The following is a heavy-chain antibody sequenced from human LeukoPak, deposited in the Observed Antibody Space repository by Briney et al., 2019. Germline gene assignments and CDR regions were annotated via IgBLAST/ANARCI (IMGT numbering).Heavy chain of an antibody. CDR3: ARLGGSYITYYYYYYMDV. CDR1: GGSFSGYY. CDR2: INHSGST. V-gene: IGHV4-34*01. J-gene: IGHJ6*03. D-gene: IGHD1-26*01. Sequence: SETLSLTCAVYGGSFSGYYWSWIRQPPGKGLEWIGEINHSGSTNYNPSLKSRVTISVDTSKNQFSLKLSSVTAADTAVYYCARLGGSYITYYYYYYMDVWGKGTTVTVSS.